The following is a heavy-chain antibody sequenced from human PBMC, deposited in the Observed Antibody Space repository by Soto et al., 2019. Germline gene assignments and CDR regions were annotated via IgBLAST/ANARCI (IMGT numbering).Heavy chain of an antibody. CDR2: IRSKAYGGTT. Sequence: GGSLRLSCTASGFTFGDYAMSWFRQAPGKGLEWVGFIRSKAYGGTTEYAASVKGRFTISRDDSKSIAYLQMNSLKTEDTAVYYCTRSIAVAGIRPFDYWGQGTLVTV. CDR1: GFTFGDYA. CDR3: TRSIAVAGIRPFDY. J-gene: IGHJ4*02. V-gene: IGHV3-49*03. D-gene: IGHD6-19*01.